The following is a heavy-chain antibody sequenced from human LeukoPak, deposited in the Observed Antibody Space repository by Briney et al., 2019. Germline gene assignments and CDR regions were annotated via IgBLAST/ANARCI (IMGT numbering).Heavy chain of an antibody. J-gene: IGHJ1*01. V-gene: IGHV3-11*01. CDR1: GGSFSGYY. CDR3: ARDPQL. CDR2: ISSSGSTI. Sequence: PSETLSLTCAVYGGSFSGYYWSRIRQPPGKGLEWVSYISSSGSTIYYADSVKDRFTISRDNAKNSLYLQMNSLRAEDTAVYYCARDPQLWGQGTLVTVSS.